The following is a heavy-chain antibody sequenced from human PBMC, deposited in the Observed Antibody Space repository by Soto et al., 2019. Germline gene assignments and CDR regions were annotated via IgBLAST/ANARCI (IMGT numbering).Heavy chain of an antibody. CDR1: GGSISSYY. CDR3: ARGYGDYVLDY. J-gene: IGHJ4*02. V-gene: IGHV4-59*08. CDR2: IYNSGST. D-gene: IGHD4-17*01. Sequence: QVQLQESGPGLVKPSETLSLTCTVSGGSISSYYWSWIRQPPGRGLEWIAYIYNSGSTNYNPSLKSRVTTSVDTSKTQFSLKLSSVTAADTAVYYCARGYGDYVLDYWGQGTLVIVSS.